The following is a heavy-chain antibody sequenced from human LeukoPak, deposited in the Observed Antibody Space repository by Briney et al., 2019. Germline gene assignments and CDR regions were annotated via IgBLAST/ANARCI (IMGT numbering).Heavy chain of an antibody. D-gene: IGHD3-3*01. Sequence: PSETLSLTCAVYGGSFSGYYWSWIRQPPGKGLEWIGEINHSGSTNYNPSLKSRVTISVDTSKNQFSLKLSSVTAADTAVYYCARGQAERITIFGVVRRRYYYYMDVWGKGTTVTVSS. J-gene: IGHJ6*03. V-gene: IGHV4-34*01. CDR1: GGSFSGYY. CDR3: ARGQAERITIFGVVRRRYYYYMDV. CDR2: INHSGST.